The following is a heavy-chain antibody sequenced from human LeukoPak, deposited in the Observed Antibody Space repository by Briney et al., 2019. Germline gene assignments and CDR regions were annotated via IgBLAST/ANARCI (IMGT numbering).Heavy chain of an antibody. D-gene: IGHD3-22*01. J-gene: IGHJ4*02. CDR1: GGSISSYY. CDR2: IYYSGST. V-gene: IGHV4-59*08. Sequence: PSETLSLTCTVSGGSISSYYWSWIRQPPGEGLEWIGYIYYSGSTNYNPSLRSRVTMSLDKSKSQFSLNLASVTAADTAIYYCAGGVGITTSHWGQGALVTVSS. CDR3: AGGVGITTSH.